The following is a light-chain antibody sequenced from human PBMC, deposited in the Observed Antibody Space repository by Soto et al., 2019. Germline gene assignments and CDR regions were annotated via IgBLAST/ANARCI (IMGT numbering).Light chain of an antibody. J-gene: IGLJ2*01. CDR2: AST. CDR3: QSYDTGLTGHVL. V-gene: IGLV1-40*01. Sequence: QSVLTQPPSVSAAPGQRVTISCSGSSSNIGGNSVSWYQQLPGTAPKLLIYASTNRPSGVPDRFSGSKSDTSASLAITGLQIDDEADYYCQSYDTGLTGHVLFGGGTQLTVL. CDR1: SSNIGGNS.